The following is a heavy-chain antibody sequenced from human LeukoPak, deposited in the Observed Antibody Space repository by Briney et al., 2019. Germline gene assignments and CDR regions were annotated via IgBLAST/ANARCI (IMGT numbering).Heavy chain of an antibody. Sequence: GGSLRLSCAASGFTFSSYSMNWVRQAPGKGLEWVSSISSSSSYIYYADSVKGRFTISRDNAKNSLYLQMNSLRAEDTAVNYCARGTYYYGSGEFQGTDYWGQGTLVTVSS. CDR2: ISSSSSYI. CDR1: GFTFSSYS. J-gene: IGHJ4*02. D-gene: IGHD3-10*01. V-gene: IGHV3-21*01. CDR3: ARGTYYYGSGEFQGTDY.